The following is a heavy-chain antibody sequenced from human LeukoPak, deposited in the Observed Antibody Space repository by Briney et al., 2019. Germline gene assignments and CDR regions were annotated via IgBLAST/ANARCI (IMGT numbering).Heavy chain of an antibody. CDR1: GFTFTTYW. CDR2: IKQDGNEK. Sequence: GESLRLSCAASGFTFTTYWMSWVRQAPGKGLEGVANIKQDGNEKYYVDSVKGRFTISRDNAKNSLYLQMNSLRVEDTAVYYCAKGRWGLTINNFDIWGQGTMVTVSS. D-gene: IGHD3-9*01. CDR3: AKGRWGLTINNFDI. J-gene: IGHJ3*02. V-gene: IGHV3-7*03.